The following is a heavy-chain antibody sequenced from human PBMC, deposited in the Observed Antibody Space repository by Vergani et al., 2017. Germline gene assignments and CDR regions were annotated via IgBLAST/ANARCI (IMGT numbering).Heavy chain of an antibody. CDR1: GLVFSDYT. Sequence: EVQLVESGGDLAQPGGSLTLSCVAYGLVFSDYTMSWVRQAPGRGLEWVSIISGSATGGVTYVADSVKGRFTIFRDNSKNTLFLHMNSLRPEDTAVYYCAKVGLSEVAGTLGAFGIRGQGKMVTVSS. D-gene: IGHD6-19*01. CDR2: ISGSATGGVT. CDR3: AKVGLSEVAGTLGAFGI. J-gene: IGHJ3*02. V-gene: IGHV3-23*04.